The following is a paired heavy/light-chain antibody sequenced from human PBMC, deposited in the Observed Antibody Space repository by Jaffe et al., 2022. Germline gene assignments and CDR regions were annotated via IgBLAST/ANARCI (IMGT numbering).Heavy chain of an antibody. CDR1: GGSISSGSYY. CDR2: IYTSGST. J-gene: IGHJ6*03. D-gene: IGHD3-9*01. Sequence: QVQLQESGPGLVKPSQTLSLTCTVSGGSISSGSYYWSWIRQPAGKGLEWIGRIYTSGSTNYNPSLKSRVTISVDTSKNQFSLKLSSVTAADTAVYYCARVINPPEYYDILTGYSPSSYYYYYYMDVWGKGTTVTVSS. CDR3: ARVINPPEYYDILTGYSPSSYYYYYYMDV. V-gene: IGHV4-61*02.
Light chain of an antibody. V-gene: IGLV1-40*01. CDR2: GNS. CDR1: SSNIGAGYD. CDR3: QSYDSSLSGSGV. Sequence: QSVLTQPPSVSGAPGQRVTISCTGSSSNIGAGYDVHWYQQLPGTAPKLLIYGNSNRPSGVPDRFSGSKSGTSASLAITGLQAEDEADYYCQSYDSSLSGSGVFGTGTKVTVL. J-gene: IGLJ1*01.